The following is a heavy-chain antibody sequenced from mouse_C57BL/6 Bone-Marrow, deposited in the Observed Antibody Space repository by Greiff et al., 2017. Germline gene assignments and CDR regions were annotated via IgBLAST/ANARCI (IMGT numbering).Heavy chain of an antibody. CDR1: GYTFTDYY. CDR2: FYPGSGNT. D-gene: IGHD2-10*01. Sequence: VQLKQSGAELVRPGASVKLSCKASGYTFTDYYINWVKQRPGPGLEWIARFYPGSGNTYYNEKFKGKATLTAEKSSSTAYMQLSSLTSEDSAVYFCARGPYSSYWGQGTLVTVSA. V-gene: IGHV1-76*01. J-gene: IGHJ3*01. CDR3: ARGPYSSY.